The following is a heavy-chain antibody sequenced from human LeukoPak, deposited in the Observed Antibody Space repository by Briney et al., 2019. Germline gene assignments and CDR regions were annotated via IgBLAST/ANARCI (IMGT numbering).Heavy chain of an antibody. CDR1: GFTFSSYW. D-gene: IGHD3-10*01. J-gene: IGHJ4*02. Sequence: GGSLRLSCAASGFTFSSYWMSWVRQAPGKGLEWVAVISYDGSNKYYADSVKGRFTISRDNSKNTLYLQMNSLRAEDTAVYYCARAPSRYFGEFTPGLFDYWGQGTLVTISS. CDR3: ARAPSRYFGEFTPGLFDY. V-gene: IGHV3-30-3*01. CDR2: ISYDGSNK.